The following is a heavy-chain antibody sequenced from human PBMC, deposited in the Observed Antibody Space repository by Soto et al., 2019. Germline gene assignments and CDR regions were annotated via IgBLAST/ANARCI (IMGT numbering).Heavy chain of an antibody. Sequence: PSETLSLTCTVSGGSISSGGYYWSWIRQHPGKGLERIGYIYYSGSTHYNPSLKSRVTISVDTSKNQFSLKLSSVTAADTAVYYCARHYCSGGSCYNALDYWGQGTLVTVSS. J-gene: IGHJ4*02. CDR1: GGSISSGGYY. CDR3: ARHYCSGGSCYNALDY. D-gene: IGHD2-15*01. CDR2: IYYSGST. V-gene: IGHV4-31*03.